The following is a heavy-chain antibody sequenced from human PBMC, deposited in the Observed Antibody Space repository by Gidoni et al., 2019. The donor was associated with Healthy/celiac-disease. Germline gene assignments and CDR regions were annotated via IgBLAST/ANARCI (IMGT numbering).Heavy chain of an antibody. V-gene: IGHV3-33*01. Sequence: QVQLVESGGGVVQPGRSLRLSCAASGFTFSSYGLHWVRQAPGKGLGWVAVIWYDGSNKYYADSVKGRFTISRDNSKNTLYLQMNSLRAEDTAVYYCARVPPYSRYDSSGLAFDIWGQGTMVTVSS. CDR1: GFTFSSYG. D-gene: IGHD3-22*01. CDR3: ARVPPYSRYDSSGLAFDI. J-gene: IGHJ3*02. CDR2: IWYDGSNK.